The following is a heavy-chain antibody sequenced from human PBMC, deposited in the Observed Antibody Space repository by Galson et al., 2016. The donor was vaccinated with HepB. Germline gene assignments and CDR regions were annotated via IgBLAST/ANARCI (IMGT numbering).Heavy chain of an antibody. CDR2: IYYSGST. V-gene: IGHV4-39*01. J-gene: IGHJ5*02. D-gene: IGHD2-2*01. Sequence: SETLSLTCTVSGGSISISSHYWGWVRQPPGKGLEWIGSIYYSGSTYYNSSLKSRVTISVDTSKNQFSLRLSSVTAADTAVYYCASQGWYCTTTTCWGNWFDPWGQGTLVTVSS. CDR1: GGSISISSHY. CDR3: ASQGWYCTTTTCWGNWFDP.